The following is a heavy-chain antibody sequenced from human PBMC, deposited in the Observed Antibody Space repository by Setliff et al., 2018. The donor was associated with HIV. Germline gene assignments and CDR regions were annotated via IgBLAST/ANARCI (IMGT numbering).Heavy chain of an antibody. CDR2: LTPHSGDT. D-gene: IGHD3-10*01. V-gene: IGHV1-8*01. Sequence: ASVKVSCKASGYTFLNYDINWLRQAPGQGLEWMGRLTPHSGDTISADRFQGRLVMTTNTSTTTAFMELSSLRSDGTALYFCARGWGLWFGQLSILPLDPWGRGTLVTVSS. CDR1: GYTFLNYD. J-gene: IGHJ5*02. CDR3: ARGWGLWFGQLSILPLDP.